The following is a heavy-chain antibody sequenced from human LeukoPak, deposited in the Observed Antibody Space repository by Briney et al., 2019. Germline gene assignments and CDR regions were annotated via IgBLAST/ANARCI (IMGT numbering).Heavy chain of an antibody. V-gene: IGHV1-46*01. D-gene: IGHD5-18*01. CDR3: ARRPVDTPMGLDP. J-gene: IGHJ5*02. CDR1: GYTFTSYY. Sequence: ASVKVSCKASGYTFTSYYMHWVRQAPGQGLEWMGIINPSGGSTRYAQKSQGRVTMTRDTSTSTVYMELSSLRSEDTAVYYCARRPVDTPMGLDPWGQGTLVTVSS. CDR2: INPSGGST.